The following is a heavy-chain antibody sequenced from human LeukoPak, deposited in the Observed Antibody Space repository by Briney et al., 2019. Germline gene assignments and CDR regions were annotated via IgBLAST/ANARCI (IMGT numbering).Heavy chain of an antibody. CDR2: IYYSGST. J-gene: IGHJ6*02. V-gene: IGHV4-59*01. Sequence: WSWIRQPXGKGLEWIGYIYYSGSTNYNPSLKSRVTISVDTSKNQFSLKLSSVTAADTAVYYCARDVDYYYGMDVWGQGTTVTVSS. CDR3: ARDVDYYYGMDV.